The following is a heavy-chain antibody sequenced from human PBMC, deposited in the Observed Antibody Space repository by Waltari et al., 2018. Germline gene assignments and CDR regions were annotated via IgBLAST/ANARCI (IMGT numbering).Heavy chain of an antibody. CDR3: ATYNLGFIYYRGLDV. Sequence: EVQLLESGGGLVQPGGSLRLSCEASGFRFSDFAIRWVRQAPGRGLEWVAAITKTGDDTYYADSVRGRLTVSRDNSKNTLYVQMNSLRAEDAAVYYCATYNLGFIYYRGLDVWGQGTTVTVSS. CDR2: ITKTGDDT. D-gene: IGHD1-1*01. CDR1: GFRFSDFA. V-gene: IGHV3-23*01. J-gene: IGHJ6*02.